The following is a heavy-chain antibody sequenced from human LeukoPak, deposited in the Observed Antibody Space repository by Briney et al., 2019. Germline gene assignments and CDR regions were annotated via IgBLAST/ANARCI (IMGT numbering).Heavy chain of an antibody. V-gene: IGHV3-30*03. CDR2: ISYDGTTK. J-gene: IGHJ4*02. CDR1: GFTFSSYA. CDR3: ARAGYYDFWSGYNY. D-gene: IGHD3-3*01. Sequence: GGSLRLSCAVSGFTFSSYAMNWVRQAPGKGLEWIAVISYDGTTKYYADSVKGRFTISRDTSKNTLYLQMDSLRADDTAVYYCARAGYYDFWSGYNYWGQGTLVTVSS.